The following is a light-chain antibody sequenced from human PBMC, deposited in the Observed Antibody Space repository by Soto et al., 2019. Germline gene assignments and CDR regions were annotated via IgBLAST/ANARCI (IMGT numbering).Light chain of an antibody. J-gene: IGLJ2*01. Sequence: QSVLTQPPSVSGAPGQRVTISCTGSSSNIGAGYDVYWYQQLPGTAPKLLIYGNTNRPSGVPDRFSGSKSGTSASLAITELQAEYEADYYCQSYDNSLSGSRVFGGGTKLTVL. CDR3: QSYDNSLSGSRV. CDR1: SSNIGAGYD. V-gene: IGLV1-40*01. CDR2: GNT.